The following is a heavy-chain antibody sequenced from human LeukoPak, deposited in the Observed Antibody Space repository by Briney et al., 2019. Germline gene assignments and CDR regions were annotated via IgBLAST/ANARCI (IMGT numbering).Heavy chain of an antibody. V-gene: IGHV4-39*01. D-gene: IGHD2-15*01. J-gene: IGHJ6*04. CDR2: IYYSGST. CDR1: GGSISSSNYY. CDR3: ASHGSGGTSYYPLDV. Sequence: PSETLSLTCTVSGGSISSSNYYWVWIRQPPGKGLEWIGSIYYSGSTYYNPSLKSRVTISVDTSKHQFSLKLSSVTAADTAVYYCASHGSGGTSYYPLDVWGKGTTVTVSS.